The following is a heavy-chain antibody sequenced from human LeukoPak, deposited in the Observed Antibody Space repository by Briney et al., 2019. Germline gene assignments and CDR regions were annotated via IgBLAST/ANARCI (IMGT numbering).Heavy chain of an antibody. Sequence: RASVNVSCKASGGTFSSYAIRWVRQAPGQGLEWMGGIIPIFGTANYAQKFQGRVTITADESTSTAYMELSSLRSEDTAVYYCARDSTRIAAAGTELGYWGQGTLVTVSS. CDR3: ARDSTRIAAAGTELGY. V-gene: IGHV1-69*13. D-gene: IGHD6-13*01. CDR2: IIPIFGTA. CDR1: GGTFSSYA. J-gene: IGHJ4*02.